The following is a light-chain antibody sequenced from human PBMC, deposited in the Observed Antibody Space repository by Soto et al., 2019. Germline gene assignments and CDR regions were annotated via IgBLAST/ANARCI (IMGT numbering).Light chain of an antibody. CDR3: CSFANSGAFVV. CDR2: EAT. V-gene: IGLV2-23*02. Sequence: QSVLTQPPSASGSPGQSVAISCTGTSSDVGGYNYVSWYQQHPGKAPKLIIYEATKRPSGVSNRFSASKSGNTASLTISGLQAEDEADYYCCSFANSGAFVVLGGGTKLTVL. J-gene: IGLJ3*02. CDR1: SSDVGGYNY.